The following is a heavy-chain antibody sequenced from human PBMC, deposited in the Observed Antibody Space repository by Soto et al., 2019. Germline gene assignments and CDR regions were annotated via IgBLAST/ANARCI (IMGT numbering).Heavy chain of an antibody. CDR3: AKNQGVELVPLATVDWFDP. J-gene: IGHJ5*02. V-gene: IGHV3-23*01. D-gene: IGHD1-26*01. CDR1: GFIFENFG. CDR2: ISGSGFKK. Sequence: SLRLSCAASGFIFENFGMSWVRQAPGKGLEWISSISGSGFKKYYADSVKGRFTISRNNSKSTVYLELNNLSAEDTAVYHCAKNQGVELVPLATVDWFDPWGQGSVVTVSS.